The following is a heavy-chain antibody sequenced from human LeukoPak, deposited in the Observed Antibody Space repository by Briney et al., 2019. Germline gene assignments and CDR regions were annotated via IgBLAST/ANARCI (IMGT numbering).Heavy chain of an antibody. J-gene: IGHJ4*02. CDR1: GFTFSSYS. Sequence: GGSLRLSCAASGFTFSSYSMNWVRQAPGKGPEWVSSISSSSSYIYYADSVKGRFTISRDNAKNSLYLQMNSLRAEDTAVYYCARDRVTMVRGVIAYWGQGTLVTVSS. CDR3: ARDRVTMVRGVIAY. CDR2: ISSSSSYI. D-gene: IGHD3-10*01. V-gene: IGHV3-21*01.